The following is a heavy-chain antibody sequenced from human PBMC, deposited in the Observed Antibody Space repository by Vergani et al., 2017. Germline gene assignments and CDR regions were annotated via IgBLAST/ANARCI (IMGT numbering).Heavy chain of an antibody. D-gene: IGHD1-26*01. Sequence: QVQLQESGPGLVKPSETLSLTCTVSGGSISSYYWSWIRQPPGKGLEWIGYIYYSGSTNYNPSLKSRVTISVDTSKNQFSLKLSAVTAADTAVYYCARHVWEPGLYYFDYWGQGTLVTVSS. CDR3: ARHVWEPGLYYFDY. CDR2: IYYSGST. CDR1: GGSISSYY. J-gene: IGHJ4*02. V-gene: IGHV4-59*08.